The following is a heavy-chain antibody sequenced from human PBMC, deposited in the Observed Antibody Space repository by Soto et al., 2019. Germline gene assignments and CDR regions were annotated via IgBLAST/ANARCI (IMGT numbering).Heavy chain of an antibody. CDR1: GGSISSYY. CDR2: IYYSGST. Sequence: QVQLQESGPGLVKPSETLSLTCTVSGGSISSYYWSWIRQPPGKGLEWIGYIYYSGSTNYNPSLKSRVTISVDTSKNQFSLKLSSVTAADTAVYYCARYIGSCSGGSCHAFDIWGPGTMVTVSS. J-gene: IGHJ3*02. CDR3: ARYIGSCSGGSCHAFDI. V-gene: IGHV4-59*01. D-gene: IGHD2-15*01.